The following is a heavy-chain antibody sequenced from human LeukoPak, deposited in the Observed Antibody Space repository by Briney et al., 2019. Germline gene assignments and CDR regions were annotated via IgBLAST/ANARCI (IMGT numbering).Heavy chain of an antibody. D-gene: IGHD5-24*01. CDR1: GGTFSSYA. Sequence: ASVKVSCKASGGTFSSYATSWVRQAPGQGLEWMGRIIPIFGTANYAQKFQGRVTITTDESTSTAYMELSSLRSEDTAVYYCARGGPSNGYNLGDLDYWGQGTLVTVSS. J-gene: IGHJ4*02. CDR2: IIPIFGTA. CDR3: ARGGPSNGYNLGDLDY. V-gene: IGHV1-69*05.